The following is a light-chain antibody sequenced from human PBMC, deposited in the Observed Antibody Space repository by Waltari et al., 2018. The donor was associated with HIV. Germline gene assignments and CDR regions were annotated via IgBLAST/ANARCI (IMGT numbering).Light chain of an antibody. CDR3: LQDYKYPRT. CDR2: GTF. CDR1: QDIRNE. V-gene: IGKV1-6*01. J-gene: IGKJ1*01. Sequence: AIQMTQFPSSLSASVGDRVAITCRASQDIRNELGWYQQKPGKAPNLLIFGTFNVQSGVASRFNGSGSGTDYTLTISSLQPEDLATYYCLQDYKYPRTFGQGTKVEIK.